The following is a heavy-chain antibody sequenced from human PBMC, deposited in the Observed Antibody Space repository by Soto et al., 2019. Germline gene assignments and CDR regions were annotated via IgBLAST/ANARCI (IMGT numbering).Heavy chain of an antibody. CDR3: ARGKVVGRVYYYYYGMDV. CDR1: GGSFSGYY. Sequence: SETLSLTCAVYGGSFSGYYWSWIRQPPGQGLEWIGEINHSGSTNYNPSLKSRVTISVDTSKNQFSLKLSSVTAADTAVYYCARGKVVGRVYYYYYGMDVWDQGTTVTVSS. V-gene: IGHV4-34*01. J-gene: IGHJ6*02. CDR2: INHSGST. D-gene: IGHD1-26*01.